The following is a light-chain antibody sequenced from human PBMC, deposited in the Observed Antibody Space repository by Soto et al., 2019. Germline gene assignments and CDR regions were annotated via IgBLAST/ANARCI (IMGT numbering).Light chain of an antibody. CDR1: QGIRSY. J-gene: IGKJ1*01. CDR3: QQYYSYPLT. V-gene: IGKV1-8*01. CDR2: AAS. Sequence: AIQITHSPSSLSASTGDRVTTTCRASQGIRSYLAWYQQKPGKAPKVLIYAASTLQSGVPSRFSGSGSGTDFTLTISCLQSEDFATYYCQQYYSYPLTFGQGTKVDIK.